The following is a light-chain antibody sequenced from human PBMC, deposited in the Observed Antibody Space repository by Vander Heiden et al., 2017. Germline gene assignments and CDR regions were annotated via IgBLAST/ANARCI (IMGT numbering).Light chain of an antibody. Sequence: SYELTQPPSVSVSPGQTASITCSGDKLGDKYACWYQQKPGQSPGLVIYQDSKRPSGIPEFFSGSNSGNTATLTISGTQAMDEAYYYCQAWNSSTVVFGGGTKLTVL. V-gene: IGLV3-1*01. CDR3: QAWNSSTVV. J-gene: IGLJ2*01. CDR2: QDS. CDR1: KLGDKY.